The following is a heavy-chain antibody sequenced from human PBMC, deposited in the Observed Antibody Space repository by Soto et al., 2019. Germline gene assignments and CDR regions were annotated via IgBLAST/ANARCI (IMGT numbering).Heavy chain of an antibody. V-gene: IGHV4-59*01. J-gene: IGHJ6*02. CDR3: ARELALAGTSDGVGV. D-gene: IGHD6-19*01. CDR1: GGSIRRYY. Sequence: QVQLQESGPGLVKPSETLSLTCSVSGGSIRRYYWSWIRQPPGKGLEWIGYSYYKGSTKYNPSLTSRVSISIDTSKDQFSLSLRSVTAADTAVYFCARELALAGTSDGVGVWGQGTTVAVSS. CDR2: SYYKGST.